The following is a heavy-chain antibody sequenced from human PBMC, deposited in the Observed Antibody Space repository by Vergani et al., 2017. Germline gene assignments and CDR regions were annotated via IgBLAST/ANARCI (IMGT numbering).Heavy chain of an antibody. J-gene: IGHJ4*02. CDR2: ISYSGST. CDR1: GGSISSYY. CDR3: AREQQLGGFDY. Sequence: QVQLQESGPGLVKPSETLSLTCTVSGGSISSYYWSWIRQPPGKGLEWIGYISYSGSTNYNPALKSRVTISVDTSKNQFSLKLSSVTAADTAVYYCAREQQLGGFDYWGQGTLVTVSS. V-gene: IGHV4-59*01. D-gene: IGHD6-6*01.